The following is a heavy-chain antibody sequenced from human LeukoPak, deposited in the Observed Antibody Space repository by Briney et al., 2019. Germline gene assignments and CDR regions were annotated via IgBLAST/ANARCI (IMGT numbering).Heavy chain of an antibody. CDR1: GFTFSSYG. D-gene: IGHD6-13*01. CDR2: KSHDGSNK. CDR3: AKDASSWYFRYYYMDV. V-gene: IGHV3-30*07. J-gene: IGHJ6*03. Sequence: GGSLRLSCAASGFTFSSYGMHWVRQAPGKGLEWVAVKSHDGSNKDYADSVKGRFTISRDNSKNTLYLQMNSLRAEDTAVYYCAKDASSWYFRYYYMDVWGKGTTVTVSS.